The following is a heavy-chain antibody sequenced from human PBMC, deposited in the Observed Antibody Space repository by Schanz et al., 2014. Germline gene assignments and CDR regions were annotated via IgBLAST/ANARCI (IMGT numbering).Heavy chain of an antibody. CDR1: GFTFSDYG. CDR2: ISYDGSFE. V-gene: IGHV3-30*18. CDR3: AKDLEPQCGGDCPLT. D-gene: IGHD2-21*02. Sequence: QVQLVESGGGVVQPGRSLRLSCGASGFTFSDYGTHWVRQAPGKGLEWVAFISYDGSFEDYLDSVKGRFTISRDNSKNPLYLQMSSLRGEDTAVYYCAKDLEPQCGGDCPLTWGQGTLVTVSS. J-gene: IGHJ4*02.